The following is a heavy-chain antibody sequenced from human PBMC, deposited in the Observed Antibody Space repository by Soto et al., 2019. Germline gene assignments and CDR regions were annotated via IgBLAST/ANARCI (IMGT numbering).Heavy chain of an antibody. CDR1: GGSISSGGYY. D-gene: IGHD3-10*01. CDR3: ARDRGVLGVINPNWFDP. J-gene: IGHJ5*02. V-gene: IGHV4-31*03. CDR2: IYYSGST. Sequence: QVQLQESGPGLVKPSQTLSLTCTVSGGSISSGGYYWSWIRQHPGKGLEWIGYIYYSGSTYYNPSLKSRVTISVDMSKDQFCLKLSSVTAADTAVYYCARDRGVLGVINPNWFDPWGQGTLVTVSS.